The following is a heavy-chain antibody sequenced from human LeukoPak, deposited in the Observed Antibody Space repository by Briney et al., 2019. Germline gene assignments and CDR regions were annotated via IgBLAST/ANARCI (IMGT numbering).Heavy chain of an antibody. CDR1: GFTFSSYS. D-gene: IGHD4-17*01. J-gene: IGHJ4*02. CDR3: ARDYGDLPARVPYFDY. CDR2: ISSSSSMI. Sequence: PGGSLRLSCAASGFTFSSYSMNWVRQAPGKGLEWVSYISSSSSMIYYADSVKGRFTISRDNDKNSLYLQMKSLRDEDTAIYYCARDYGDLPARVPYFDYWGQGTLVTVSS. V-gene: IGHV3-48*02.